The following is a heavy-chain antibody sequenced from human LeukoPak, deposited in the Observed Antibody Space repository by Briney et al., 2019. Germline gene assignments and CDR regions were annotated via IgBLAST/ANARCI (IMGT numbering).Heavy chain of an antibody. J-gene: IGHJ3*02. CDR2: IHNTGTA. CDR3: ARDLCSSTSCYESGAFDI. CDR1: GGSFGRGDYY. Sequence: SQTLSLTCTVSGGSFGRGDYYWSWVRQAPGKGLEWIGYIHNTGTAYYNPSLKSRVTISVDTSKNQFSLKLSSVTAADTAVYYCARDLCSSTSCYESGAFDIWGQGTMVTVSS. V-gene: IGHV4-30-4*08. D-gene: IGHD2-2*01.